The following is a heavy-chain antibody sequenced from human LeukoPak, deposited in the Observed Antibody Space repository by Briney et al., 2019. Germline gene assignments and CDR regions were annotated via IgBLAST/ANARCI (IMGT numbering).Heavy chain of an antibody. CDR1: GFTFSTYA. CDR2: ISGSGGGT. Sequence: GGSLRLSCAASGFTFSTYAMSWVRQAAGKGLEWVSLISGSGGGTYYADSVKGRFTISRDNAKNSLYLQMNSLRAEDTALYHCARKGQQLEFDYWGQGTLVTVSS. D-gene: IGHD6-13*01. V-gene: IGHV3-23*01. J-gene: IGHJ4*02. CDR3: ARKGQQLEFDY.